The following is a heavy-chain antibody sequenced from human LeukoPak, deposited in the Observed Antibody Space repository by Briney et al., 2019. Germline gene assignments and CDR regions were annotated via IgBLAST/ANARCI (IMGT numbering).Heavy chain of an antibody. CDR1: GYTFTGYY. CDR2: INPNSGGT. V-gene: IGHV1-2*02. CDR3: ARXXXXXYDMGFFDY. D-gene: IGHD5-12*01. Sequence: ASVKVSCKASGYTFTGYYMHWVRQAPGQGLEWMGWINPNSGGTNYAQKFQGRVTMTRDTSISTAYMELSRLRSDDTAVYYCARXXXXXYDMGFFDYWGQGTLVTVS. J-gene: IGHJ4*02.